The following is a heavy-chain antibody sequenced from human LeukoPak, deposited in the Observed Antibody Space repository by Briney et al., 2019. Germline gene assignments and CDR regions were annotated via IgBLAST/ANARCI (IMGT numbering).Heavy chain of an antibody. Sequence: ASVKVSCKASGYTFTNYYMHWVRQAPGQGLEWMGIINPSGGSTTYAQKFQGRVTMTRDTSTSTAYMELRSLRSDDTAVYYCARCKLELRPYPIGYWGQGTLVTVSS. J-gene: IGHJ4*02. CDR3: ARCKLELRPYPIGY. D-gene: IGHD1-7*01. V-gene: IGHV1-46*01. CDR1: GYTFTNYY. CDR2: INPSGGST.